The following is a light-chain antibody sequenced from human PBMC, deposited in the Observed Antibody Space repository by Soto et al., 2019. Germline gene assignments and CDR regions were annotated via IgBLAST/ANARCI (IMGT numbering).Light chain of an antibody. Sequence: DIQMTQSPSTLSASVGDKVTITCRASQSISSWLAWYQQKPGKAPKLLIYKASSLESGVPSRFSGSGSGTEFTLTISSLQPDDFATYYCQQHNSYSLAWTFGQGTKVDIK. V-gene: IGKV1-5*03. CDR2: KAS. CDR1: QSISSW. CDR3: QQHNSYSLAWT. J-gene: IGKJ1*01.